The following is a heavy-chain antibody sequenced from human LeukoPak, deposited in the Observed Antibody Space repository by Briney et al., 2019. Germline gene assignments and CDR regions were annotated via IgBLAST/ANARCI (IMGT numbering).Heavy chain of an antibody. CDR3: ARGGGPYYFDY. CDR2: IYSGGST. D-gene: IGHD3-16*01. CDR1: GFIVSKNY. J-gene: IGHJ4*02. V-gene: IGHV3-66*01. Sequence: PGGSLRLSCAASGFIVSKNYMSWVRQAPGKGLEWVSVIYSGGSTYYADSVKGRFTISRDNSKNTLYLRMNTLRAEDTAVYYCARGGGPYYFDYWGQGTLVTVSS.